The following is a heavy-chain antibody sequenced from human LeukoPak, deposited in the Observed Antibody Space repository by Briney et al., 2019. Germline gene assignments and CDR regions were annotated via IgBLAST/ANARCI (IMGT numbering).Heavy chain of an antibody. CDR3: ARIVVPAAIHDAFDI. V-gene: IGHV5-51*01. D-gene: IGHD2-2*02. J-gene: IGHJ3*02. CDR1: GYSFTSYW. CDR2: IYPGDSDT. Sequence: ESLKISCKGSGYSFTSYWIGWVRQMPGKGLEWMGIIYPGDSDTRCSPSFQGQVTISADKSISTAYLQWSSLKASDTAMYYCARIVVPAAIHDAFDIWGQGTMVTVSS.